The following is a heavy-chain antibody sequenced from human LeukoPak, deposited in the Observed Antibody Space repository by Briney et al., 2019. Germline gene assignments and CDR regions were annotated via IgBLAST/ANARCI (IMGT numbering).Heavy chain of an antibody. CDR2: LSGSGRST. CDR3: AKDLGPFGDIIVIPTTTQEDY. CDR1: GFTFSSYA. V-gene: IGHV3-23*01. Sequence: PGGSLRVSCAASGFTFSSYAMSWVRQAPGKGLEWVSTLSGSGRSTYYADSVKGRFTISRDNSQNTLYLQMNSLRAEDTATYFCAKDLGPFGDIIVIPTTTQEDYWGQGTLVTVSS. J-gene: IGHJ4*02. D-gene: IGHD2-2*01.